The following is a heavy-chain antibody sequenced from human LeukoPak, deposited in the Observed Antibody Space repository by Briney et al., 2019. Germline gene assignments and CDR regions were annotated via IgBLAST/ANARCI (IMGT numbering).Heavy chain of an antibody. D-gene: IGHD4-17*01. CDR3: ARERVNGDLYFDY. J-gene: IGHJ4*02. CDR2: ISSGGGST. Sequence: GGSLRLSCAASGFTFSSYSMSWVRQAPGKGLEWVSAISSGGGSTDYTDSVKGRFTISRDNSKNTLYLQMNSLRAEDTAVYYCARERVNGDLYFDYWGQGTLVTVSS. V-gene: IGHV3-23*01. CDR1: GFTFSSYS.